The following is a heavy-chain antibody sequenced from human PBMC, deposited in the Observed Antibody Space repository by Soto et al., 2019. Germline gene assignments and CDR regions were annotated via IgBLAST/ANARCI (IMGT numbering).Heavy chain of an antibody. J-gene: IGHJ4*02. D-gene: IGHD1-26*01. V-gene: IGHV3-21*01. CDR2: ISSSSYI. Sequence: GGSLRLSCAASGFTFSSYSMNWVRQAPGKGLEWVSSISSSSYIYYADSVKGRFTISRDNAKNSLYLQMNSLRAEDTAVYYCARAPGVGLEYFDYWGQGTLVTVSS. CDR1: GFTFSSYS. CDR3: ARAPGVGLEYFDY.